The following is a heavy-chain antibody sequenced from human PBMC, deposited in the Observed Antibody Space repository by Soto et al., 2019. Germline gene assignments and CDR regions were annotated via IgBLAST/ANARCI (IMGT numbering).Heavy chain of an antibody. CDR3: TRPEYYYDSSGQYYFDY. Sequence: GESLKISCTASGFTFGDYAMSWFRQAPGKGLEWVGFIRSKAYGGTTEYAASVKGRFTISRDDSKSIAYLQMNSLKTEDTAVYYCTRPEYYYDSSGQYYFDYWGQGTLVTVSS. V-gene: IGHV3-49*03. D-gene: IGHD3-22*01. CDR2: IRSKAYGGTT. J-gene: IGHJ4*02. CDR1: GFTFGDYA.